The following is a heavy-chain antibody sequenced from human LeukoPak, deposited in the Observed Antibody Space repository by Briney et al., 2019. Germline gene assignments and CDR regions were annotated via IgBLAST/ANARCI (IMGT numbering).Heavy chain of an antibody. CDR2: IKSKTDGGTT. CDR3: TGSSGWYWGLFDY. D-gene: IGHD6-19*01. J-gene: IGHJ4*02. V-gene: IGHV3-15*01. CDR1: GFTFSNAW. Sequence: PGGSLRLSCAASGFTFSNAWMSWVRQAPGKGLEWVGRIKSKTDGGTTDYAAPVKGRFTISRDDSKNTLYLQMNSLKTEDTAVYCCTGSSGWYWGLFDYWGQGTLVTVSS.